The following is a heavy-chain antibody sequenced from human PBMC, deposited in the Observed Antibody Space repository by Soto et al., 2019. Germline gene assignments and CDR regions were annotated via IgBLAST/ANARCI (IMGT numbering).Heavy chain of an antibody. J-gene: IGHJ6*02. CDR2: ISAYNGNS. D-gene: IGHD3-10*01. V-gene: IGHV1-18*01. CDR3: ARVRGINYYFAGIDG. CDR1: GYAFNGYG. Sequence: ASVKVSCKASGYAFNGYGISWVRQAPGQGLEWMGRISAYNGNSNYAQKFQDRVTMTTDSSTTTGYMELRNLISDDTAVYYCARVRGINYYFAGIDGWGQGNTVTVSS.